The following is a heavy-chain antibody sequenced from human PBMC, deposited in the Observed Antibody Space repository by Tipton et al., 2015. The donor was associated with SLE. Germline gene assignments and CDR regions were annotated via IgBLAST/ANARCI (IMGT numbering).Heavy chain of an antibody. CDR2: IYSSGST. CDR1: GGSITSGSYY. Sequence: TLSLTCTVSGGSITSGSYYWTWIPPPAGKGLEWIGHIYSSGSTHYNPSLKSRVTISVDTSKNQFSLKLSSVTAADTAVYYCAGAPFRYCSSTTCHAGWFAPWGQGTLVTVSS. D-gene: IGHD2-2*01. V-gene: IGHV4-61*09. CDR3: AGAPFRYCSSTTCHAGWFAP. J-gene: IGHJ5*02.